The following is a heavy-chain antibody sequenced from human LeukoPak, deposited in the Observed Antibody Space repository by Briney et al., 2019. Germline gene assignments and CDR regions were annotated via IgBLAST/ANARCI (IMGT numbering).Heavy chain of an antibody. V-gene: IGHV4-59*11. J-gene: IGHJ3*02. D-gene: IGHD3-3*01. Sequence: PSETLSLTCSASGGSMSGQYWTWIRQPPGKRLEWIGYIYYSGSTNYNPSLKSRVTISIDTSKNQFSLKVRSVTAADTAVYYCARVYDFWSGYSEGAFDIWGQGTMVTVSS. CDR3: ARVYDFWSGYSEGAFDI. CDR2: IYYSGST. CDR1: GGSMSGQY.